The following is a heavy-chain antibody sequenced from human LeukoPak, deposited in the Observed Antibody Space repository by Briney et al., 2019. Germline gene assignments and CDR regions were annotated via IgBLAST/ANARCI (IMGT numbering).Heavy chain of an antibody. CDR1: GGSISSYY. CDR3: ARAWSAVAGTEA. CDR2: IFYSGST. J-gene: IGHJ5*02. D-gene: IGHD6-19*01. V-gene: IGHV4-59*01. Sequence: SETLSLTCTVSGGSISSYYWSWIRQPPGKGLEWIGNIFYSGSTNYNPSLKSRVTISVDTSKNQFSLKLSSVTAADTAVYYCARAWSAVAGTEAWGQGTLVTVSS.